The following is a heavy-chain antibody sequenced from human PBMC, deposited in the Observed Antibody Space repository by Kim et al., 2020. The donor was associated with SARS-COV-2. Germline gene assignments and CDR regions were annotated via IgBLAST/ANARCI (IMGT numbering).Heavy chain of an antibody. CDR3: ARDISRPPGY. CDR1: GGSISSGGYY. Sequence: SETLSLTCTVSGGSISSGGYYWSWIRQHPGKGLEWIGYIYYSGSTYYNPSLKSRVTISVDTSKNQFSLKLSSVTAADTAVYYCARDISRPPGYWGQGTLVTVSS. CDR2: IYYSGST. J-gene: IGHJ4*02. V-gene: IGHV4-31*03.